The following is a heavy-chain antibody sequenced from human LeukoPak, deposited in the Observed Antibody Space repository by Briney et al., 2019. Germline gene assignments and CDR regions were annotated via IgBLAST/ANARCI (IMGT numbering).Heavy chain of an antibody. J-gene: IGHJ4*02. CDR2: INPSGYRI. V-gene: IGHV1-46*01. CDR1: GDTFTNYH. CDR3: AREVGGRVDY. D-gene: IGHD6-19*01. Sequence: ASVKVSCKASGDTFTNYHMHWVRQAPGQGLEWMGIINPSGYRISNAQKFQGRLTMTRDTSTITVYMELSSLRSEDTAVYYCAREVGGRVDYWGQGTLVTVSS.